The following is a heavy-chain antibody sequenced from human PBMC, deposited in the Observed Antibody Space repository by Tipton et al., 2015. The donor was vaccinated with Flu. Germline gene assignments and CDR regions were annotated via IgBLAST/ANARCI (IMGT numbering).Heavy chain of an antibody. CDR1: GGSFSGYY. CDR2: IFDGGTT. V-gene: IGHV3-66*01. J-gene: IGHJ4*02. D-gene: IGHD3-22*01. Sequence: SLRLSCAVSGGSFSGYYWTWIRQPPGKGLEWVSVIFDGGTTHYADSVKGRFTISRDNTNNMLYLQMNSLRAEDTALYYCVREGGFCRGNYCYYRFYFDSWGQGTPVTVSS. CDR3: VREGGFCRGNYCYYRFYFDS.